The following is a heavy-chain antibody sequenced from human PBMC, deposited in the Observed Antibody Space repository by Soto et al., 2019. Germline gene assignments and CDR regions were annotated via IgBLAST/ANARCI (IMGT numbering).Heavy chain of an antibody. CDR1: GYTFTSYG. Sequence: QVQLVQSGAEVKKPGASVKVSCKASGYTFTSYGISWVRQAPGQGLEWMGWISAYNGNTNYAQKLQGRVTMTTDTSTSTADMELRRLRSDDTAVYYCARVSGYDYEGAWFDPWGQGTLVTVSS. V-gene: IGHV1-18*01. J-gene: IGHJ5*02. CDR2: ISAYNGNT. CDR3: ARVSGYDYEGAWFDP. D-gene: IGHD5-12*01.